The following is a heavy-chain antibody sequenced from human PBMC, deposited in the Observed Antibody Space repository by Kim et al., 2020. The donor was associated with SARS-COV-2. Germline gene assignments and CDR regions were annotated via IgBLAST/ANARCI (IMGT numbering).Heavy chain of an antibody. D-gene: IGHD3-16*01. V-gene: IGHV4-34*01. J-gene: IGHJ4*02. CDR2: INHSGST. CDR1: GGSFSGYY. Sequence: SETLSLTCAVYGGSFSGYYWSWIRQPPGKGLEWIGEINHSGSTNYNPSLKSRVTISVDTSKNQFSLKLSSVTAADTAVYYCARRSRLPLAYFDYWGQGTLVTVSS. CDR3: ARRSRLPLAYFDY.